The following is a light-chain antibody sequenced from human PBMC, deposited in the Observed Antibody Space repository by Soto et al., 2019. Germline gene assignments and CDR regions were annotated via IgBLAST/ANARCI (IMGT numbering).Light chain of an antibody. CDR3: SSYTSSSTFYA. CDR1: SSDVGGYNY. V-gene: IGLV2-14*01. J-gene: IGLJ1*01. CDR2: EVS. Sequence: SVLTQPASVSGSPGQSITISCTGTSSDVGGYNYVSWYQQHPGKAPKLMIYEVSNRPSGVSNRFSGSKSGNTASLTISGLQAEDEADYYCSSYTSSSTFYAFGTGTKVTVL.